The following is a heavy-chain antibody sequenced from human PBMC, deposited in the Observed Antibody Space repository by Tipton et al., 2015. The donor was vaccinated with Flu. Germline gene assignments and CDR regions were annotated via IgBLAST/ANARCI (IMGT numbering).Heavy chain of an antibody. CDR1: GGAITGHS. V-gene: IGHV4-4*07. D-gene: IGHD3-22*01. Sequence: LRLSCTVSGGAITGHSWNWIRQPAGKSLEWIGRVPTTKRTDYNPSLKSRVTMSVDMSTNQFSLTLISVSAADTAVYYCVGVDYDNSWTLFDFWGRGILVTVSS. CDR3: VGVDYDNSWTLFDF. J-gene: IGHJ4*02. CDR2: VPTTKRT.